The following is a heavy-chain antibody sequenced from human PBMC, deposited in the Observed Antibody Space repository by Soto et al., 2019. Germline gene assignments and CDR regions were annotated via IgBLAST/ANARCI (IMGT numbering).Heavy chain of an antibody. V-gene: IGHV4-31*03. D-gene: IGHD6-19*01. CDR1: GCSISSGGYY. CDR3: ATAVAGTFDY. CDR2: IYYSGST. Sequence: SETPSLTCTVSGCSISSGGYYWSWIRQHPGKGLEWIGYIYYSGSTYYNPSLKSRVTISVDTSKNQFSLKLSSVTAADTAVYYCATAVAGTFDYWGQGTLVTVSS. J-gene: IGHJ4*02.